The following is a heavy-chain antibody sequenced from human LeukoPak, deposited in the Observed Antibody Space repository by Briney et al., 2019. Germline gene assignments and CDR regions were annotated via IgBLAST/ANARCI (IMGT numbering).Heavy chain of an antibody. CDR2: ISGSGT. CDR3: ANIPGDSFFDV. J-gene: IGHJ4*02. CDR1: GFSFSSFS. Sequence: GGSLRLSCVGTGFSFSSFSMNWVRQAPGKGLEGVATISGSGTYYLDSVKGRFPISRDDFRSTVYLQMNSLRADDTALYYCANIPGDSFFDVWGQGTLVTVSS. D-gene: IGHD2-21*01. V-gene: IGHV3-23*01.